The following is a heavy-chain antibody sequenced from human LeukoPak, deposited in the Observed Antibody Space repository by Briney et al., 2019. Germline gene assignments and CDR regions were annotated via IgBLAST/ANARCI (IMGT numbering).Heavy chain of an antibody. CDR3: ARGTEVAFDY. Sequence: PGGSLRLSCVASGFTFSSHWMHWVRQTPEKGLVWVSRMNSDESDTNYADSVNGRFTISRDNAKNTLYLQMNSLRVEDTAKYYCARGTEVAFDYWGQGTLVTDSS. CDR2: MNSDESDT. J-gene: IGHJ4*02. CDR1: GFTFSSHW. V-gene: IGHV3-74*01.